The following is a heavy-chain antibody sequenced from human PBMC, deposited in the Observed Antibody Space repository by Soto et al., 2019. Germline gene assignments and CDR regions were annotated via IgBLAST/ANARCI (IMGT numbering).Heavy chain of an antibody. CDR2: ISFDGRNT. CDR1: GFTFNSYG. D-gene: IGHD2-2*01. V-gene: IGHV3-30*18. CDR3: AKADIVLVPAAFDY. Sequence: PGGSLRLSCAASGFTFNSYGMHWVRQAPGKGLEWVVVISFDGRNTYYADSVKGRFTISRDNSKNTLYLQMNSLRAEDTAVYYCAKADIVLVPAAFDYWGQGTLVTVSS. J-gene: IGHJ4*02.